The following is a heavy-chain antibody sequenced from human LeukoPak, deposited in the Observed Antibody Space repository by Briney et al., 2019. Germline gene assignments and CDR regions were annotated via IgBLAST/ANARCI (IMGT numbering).Heavy chain of an antibody. CDR1: GDSISSSSYY. D-gene: IGHD6-19*01. Sequence: PSETLSLTCTVSGDSISSSSYYWGWIRQPPGKGLEWIGRIYYRGSTYYNPSLKSRVTISVDTSKNQFFLRLSSVTAADTAVYYCARGVRYSSGWYGEYYFDYWGQGTLVTVSS. CDR2: IYYRGST. CDR3: ARGVRYSSGWYGEYYFDY. V-gene: IGHV4-39*01. J-gene: IGHJ4*02.